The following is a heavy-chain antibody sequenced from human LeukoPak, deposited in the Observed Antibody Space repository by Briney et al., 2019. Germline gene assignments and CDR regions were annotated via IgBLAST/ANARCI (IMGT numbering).Heavy chain of an antibody. J-gene: IGHJ6*02. CDR1: GFTFSSYW. D-gene: IGHD3-3*01. V-gene: IGHV3-7*01. Sequence: GGSLRLSCAASGFTFSSYWMSWVRQAPGKGLEWVANIKQDGSEKDYVDSVKGRFTISRDNAKNSLYLQMNSLRAEDTAVYYCARLRITIFGVVIWPYTPNYGMDVWGQGTTVTVSS. CDR3: ARLRITIFGVVIWPYTPNYGMDV. CDR2: IKQDGSEK.